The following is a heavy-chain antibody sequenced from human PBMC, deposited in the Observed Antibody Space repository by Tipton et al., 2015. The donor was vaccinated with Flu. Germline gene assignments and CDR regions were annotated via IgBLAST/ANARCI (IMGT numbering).Heavy chain of an antibody. CDR1: AGAISSYY. J-gene: IGHJ4*02. CDR3: AREKIVGTSLYYFDY. V-gene: IGHV4-59*01. CDR2: IHHSGST. D-gene: IGHD1-26*01. Sequence: TLSLTCSVSAGAISSYYWSWIRQPPGKGLEWIGYIHHSGSTHYSPSLKSRVTISIDTSKNQFSLKLSSVTAADTAVYYCAREKIVGTSLYYFDYWGQGTLVTVSS.